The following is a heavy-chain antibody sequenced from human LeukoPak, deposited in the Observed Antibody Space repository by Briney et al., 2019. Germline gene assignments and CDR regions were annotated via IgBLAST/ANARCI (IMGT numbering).Heavy chain of an antibody. Sequence: ASVKVSCKASGGTFSSYAISWVRQAPGQGLEWMGRIIPIFGTANYAQKFQGRVTITTDESTSTAYMELSSLRSEDTAVDYCARSHQSSSWYSDDPWGQGTLVTVSS. D-gene: IGHD6-13*01. J-gene: IGHJ5*02. CDR2: IIPIFGTA. CDR1: GGTFSSYA. V-gene: IGHV1-69*05. CDR3: ARSHQSSSWYSDDP.